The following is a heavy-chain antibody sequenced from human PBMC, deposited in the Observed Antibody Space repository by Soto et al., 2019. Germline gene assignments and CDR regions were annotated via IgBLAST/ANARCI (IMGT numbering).Heavy chain of an antibody. Sequence: PGESLKISCKGSGYSFTSYWIGWVRQMPGKGLEWMGIIYPGDSDTRYSPSFQGQVTISADKSISTAYLQWSSLKASDTAMYYCARQSSRLYSSSCELDYWGQGTLVTVSS. V-gene: IGHV5-51*01. CDR3: ARQSSRLYSSSCELDY. J-gene: IGHJ4*02. D-gene: IGHD6-13*01. CDR1: GYSFTSYW. CDR2: IYPGDSDT.